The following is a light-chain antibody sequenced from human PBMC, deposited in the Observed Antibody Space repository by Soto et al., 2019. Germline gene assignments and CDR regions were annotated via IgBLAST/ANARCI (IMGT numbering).Light chain of an antibody. J-gene: IGKJ2*01. CDR1: QSISRY. CDR2: AAS. CDR3: QQSYSTPRLFT. V-gene: IGKV1-39*01. Sequence: DIQMTQSPSSLSASVGDRVTITCRASQSISRYLNWYQQKPGKAPKLLIYAASSLQSGVPSRFSGSGSGTDFTLTISSLQPEDSATYSCQQSYSTPRLFTFGQGTNLEI.